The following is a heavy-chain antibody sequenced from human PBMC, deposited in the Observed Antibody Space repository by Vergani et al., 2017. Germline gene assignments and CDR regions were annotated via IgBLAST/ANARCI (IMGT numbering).Heavy chain of an antibody. J-gene: IGHJ4*02. CDR3: ASPFGYCGGDCYPEYYFDY. V-gene: IGHV3-30-3*01. CDR1: GFTFSSYA. Sequence: VQLLESGGGLVQPGGSLRLSCAASGFTFSSYAMSWVRQAPGKGLEWVAVISYDGSNKYYADSVKGRFTISRDNSKNTLYLQMNSLRAEDTAVYYCASPFGYCGGDCYPEYYFDYWGQGTLVTVSS. D-gene: IGHD2-21*02. CDR2: ISYDGSNK.